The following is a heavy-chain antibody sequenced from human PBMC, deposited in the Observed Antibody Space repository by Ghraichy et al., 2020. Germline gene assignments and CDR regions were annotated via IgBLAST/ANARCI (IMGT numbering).Heavy chain of an antibody. CDR1: GFTVSSNY. CDR3: ARDKRDTYYYDSSGYDYYYYGMDV. D-gene: IGHD3-22*01. Sequence: GGSLRLSCAASGFTVSSNYMSWVRQAPGKGLEWVSVIYSGGSTYYADSVKGRFTISRDNSKNTLYLQMNSLRAEDTAVYYCARDKRDTYYYDSSGYDYYYYGMDVWGQGTTVTVSS. V-gene: IGHV3-53*01. J-gene: IGHJ6*02. CDR2: IYSGGST.